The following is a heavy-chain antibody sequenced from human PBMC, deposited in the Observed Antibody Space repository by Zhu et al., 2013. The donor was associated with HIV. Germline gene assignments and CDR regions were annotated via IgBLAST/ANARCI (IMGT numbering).Heavy chain of an antibody. D-gene: IGHD3-10*01. V-gene: IGHV1-2*02. CDR3: ARDHQSSVFRGVKFDY. J-gene: IGHJ4*02. Sequence: QVQLVQSGADVKKPGSSVKVSCRASGYTFIDFYMHWVRQAPGQGLEWVGWINPNSGVTNYPQKFRGRVTMTTDTSINTAYLELSRLRSDDTAVYFCARDHQSSVFRGVKFDYWGQGTLVAVSS. CDR2: INPNSGVT. CDR1: GYTFIDFY.